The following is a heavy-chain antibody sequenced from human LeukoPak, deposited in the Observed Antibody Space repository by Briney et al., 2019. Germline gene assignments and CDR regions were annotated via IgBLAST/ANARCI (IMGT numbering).Heavy chain of an antibody. Sequence: ASVKVSCKASGYTFTSYGISWVRQAPGQGIELMGWISAYNGKTNYAQKLQGRVTMTTDTSTSTAYMELRSLRSDDTAVYYCAREGSGSYYLTYYYYYMDVWGKGTTVTVSS. J-gene: IGHJ6*03. CDR2: ISAYNGKT. V-gene: IGHV1-18*01. CDR3: AREGSGSYYLTYYYYYMDV. D-gene: IGHD1-26*01. CDR1: GYTFTSYG.